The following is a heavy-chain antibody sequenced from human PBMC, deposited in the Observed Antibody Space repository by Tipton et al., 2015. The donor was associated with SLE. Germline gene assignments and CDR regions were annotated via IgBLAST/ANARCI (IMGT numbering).Heavy chain of an antibody. CDR3: ARDSGAYCGGDCYSGY. D-gene: IGHD2-21*01. CDR1: GFTFDDYG. CDR2: INWNGGST. V-gene: IGHV3-20*04. Sequence: GFLRLSCAASGFTFDDYGMSWVRQAPGKGLEWVSGINWNGGSTGYADSVKGRFTISRDNAKNSLYLQMNSLRAEDTALYYCARDSGAYCGGDCYSGYWGQGTLVTVSS. J-gene: IGHJ4*02.